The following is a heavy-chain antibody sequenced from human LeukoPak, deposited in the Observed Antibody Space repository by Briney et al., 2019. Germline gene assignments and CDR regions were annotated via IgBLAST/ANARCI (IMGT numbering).Heavy chain of an antibody. CDR3: AREGSYYAASYAFDI. D-gene: IGHD1-26*01. CDR2: INSNGDST. Sequence: GGSLRLSCAASGFTFSIFTMSWVRQAPGKGLEWISTINSNGDSTYYADSVKGRFTISRDNSKNTVFLQMNSLRAEDTAVYYCAREGSYYAASYAFDIWGQGTMVTVSS. CDR1: GFTFSIFT. V-gene: IGHV3-23*01. J-gene: IGHJ3*02.